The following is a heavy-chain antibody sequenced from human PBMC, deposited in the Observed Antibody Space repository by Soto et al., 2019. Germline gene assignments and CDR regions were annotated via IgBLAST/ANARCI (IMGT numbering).Heavy chain of an antibody. D-gene: IGHD6-19*01. CDR3: AKGPSSGWSPHSDY. CDR1: GFTFRSYA. Sequence: GGSLRLSCAASGFTFRSYAMNWVRQAPGKGLEWVSGISGSGGSTYYADSVKGRFTISRDNSKNTLYLQMNSLRSEDTAVYYCAKGPSSGWSPHSDYWGQGTLVTVSS. CDR2: ISGSGGST. V-gene: IGHV3-23*01. J-gene: IGHJ4*02.